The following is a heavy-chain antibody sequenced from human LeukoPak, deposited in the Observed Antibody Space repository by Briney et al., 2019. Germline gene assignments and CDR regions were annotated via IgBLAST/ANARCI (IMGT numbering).Heavy chain of an antibody. Sequence: GGSLRLSCAASFIFSTYAMNWVRQAPGKGLEWVSSISSSSSYIYYADSVKGRFTISRDNAKNSLYLQMNSLRAEDTAVYYCARDINTAMVSAPFDYWGQGTLVTVSS. CDR3: ARDINTAMVSAPFDY. CDR1: FIFSTYA. D-gene: IGHD5-18*01. J-gene: IGHJ4*02. V-gene: IGHV3-21*01. CDR2: ISSSSSYI.